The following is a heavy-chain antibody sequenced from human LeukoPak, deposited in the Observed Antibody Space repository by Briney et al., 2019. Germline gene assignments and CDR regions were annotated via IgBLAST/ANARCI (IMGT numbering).Heavy chain of an antibody. J-gene: IGHJ5*02. CDR1: GFTFSNFW. CDR3: LLPPDDFALPGAP. Sequence: GGSLRLSCAASGFTFSNFWMSWVRQAPGKGLECVANTNRDGSQRYYVDSVKGRFTISRDNAKNSLYLQMDSLRVEDTAVYYCLLPPDDFALPGAPWGQGTLVTVSS. V-gene: IGHV3-7*01. D-gene: IGHD3/OR15-3a*01. CDR2: TNRDGSQR.